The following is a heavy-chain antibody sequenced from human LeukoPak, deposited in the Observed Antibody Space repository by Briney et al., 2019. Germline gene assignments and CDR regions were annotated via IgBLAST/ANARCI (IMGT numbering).Heavy chain of an antibody. CDR2: INRDGSEK. CDR3: ARLLVGGTNWFDP. J-gene: IGHJ5*02. Sequence: GGSLILSCAASGFPFSDYWMSWVRQAPGKGLEWVANINRDGSEKYYVDSVKGRFTISRDNAKNSLYLQMNSLRAEDTALYSCARLLVGGTNWFDPWGQGTLVTVSS. V-gene: IGHV3-7*02. D-gene: IGHD3-16*01. CDR1: GFPFSDYW.